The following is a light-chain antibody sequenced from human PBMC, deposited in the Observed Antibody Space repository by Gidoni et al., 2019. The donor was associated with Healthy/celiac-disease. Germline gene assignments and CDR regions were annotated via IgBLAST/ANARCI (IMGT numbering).Light chain of an antibody. V-gene: IGKV1-39*01. CDR1: QSISSY. CDR3: LQSYSTPLST. Sequence: DIQMTQSPSSLSASVGDRVTITCRASQSISSYLNWYQQKPGKAPKLLIYAASSLQSGVPSRFSGCGSVTDFTLTISSLPPEDFATYYCLQSYSTPLSTFXQXTKVEIK. CDR2: AAS. J-gene: IGKJ1*01.